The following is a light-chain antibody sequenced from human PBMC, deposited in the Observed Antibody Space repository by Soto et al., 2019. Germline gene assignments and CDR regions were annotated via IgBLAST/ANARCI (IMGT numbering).Light chain of an antibody. CDR1: SSDVGGYNF. CDR2: EVS. CDR3: NSYTSSTAYV. Sequence: QSVLTQPPSASGSPGQSVTISCTGTSSDVGGYNFVSWYQQHPGKSPKLMIYEVSKRPSGVSNRFSGSKSGNTASLTISGLRAEDEADYYCNSYTSSTAYVFGTGTKATVL. V-gene: IGLV2-14*01. J-gene: IGLJ1*01.